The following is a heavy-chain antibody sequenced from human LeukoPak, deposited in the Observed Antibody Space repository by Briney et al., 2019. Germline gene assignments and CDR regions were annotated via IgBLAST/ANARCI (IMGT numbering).Heavy chain of an antibody. CDR2: IKQDGSEN. J-gene: IGHJ3*02. Sequence: PGGSLRLACAAYGFTFSSYWMSWVRQAPGKGLEWVANIKQDGSENYYVDSVKGRFTSSRDNAKNSLYLQMNSLGAEDTAVYYCAKDRMVTTGLGALDIWGPGTLVTVSS. D-gene: IGHD4-17*01. V-gene: IGHV3-7*01. CDR1: GFTFSSYW. CDR3: AKDRMVTTGLGALDI.